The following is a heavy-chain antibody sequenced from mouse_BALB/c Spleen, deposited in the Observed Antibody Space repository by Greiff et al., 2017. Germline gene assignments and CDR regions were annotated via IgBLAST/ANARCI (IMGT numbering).Heavy chain of an antibody. CDR1: GFTFSSYA. Sequence: EVKVVESGGGLVKPGGSLKLSCAASGFTFSSYAMSWVLQSPEKRLEWVAEISSGGSYTYYPDTVTGRFTISRDNAKNTLYLEMSSLRSEDTAMYYCARARTGSYYAMDYWGQGTSVTVSS. CDR3: ARARTGSYYAMDY. CDR2: ISSGGSYT. J-gene: IGHJ4*01. V-gene: IGHV5-9-4*01. D-gene: IGHD4-1*01.